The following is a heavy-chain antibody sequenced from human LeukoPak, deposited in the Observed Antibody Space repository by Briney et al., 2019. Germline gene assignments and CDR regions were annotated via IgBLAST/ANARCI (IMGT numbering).Heavy chain of an antibody. J-gene: IGHJ4*02. V-gene: IGHV3-21*01. D-gene: IGHD6-13*01. Sequence: GGSLRLSRAASGFTFSSYSMNWVRQAPGKGLEWVSSISSSSSYIYYADSVKGRFTISRDNAKNSLYLQMNSLRAEDTAVYYCAREDSSSWTTPFDYWGQGTLVTVSS. CDR1: GFTFSSYS. CDR2: ISSSSSYI. CDR3: AREDSSSWTTPFDY.